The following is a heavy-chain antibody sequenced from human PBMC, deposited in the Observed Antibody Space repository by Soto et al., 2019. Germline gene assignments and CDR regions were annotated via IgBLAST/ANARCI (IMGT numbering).Heavy chain of an antibody. J-gene: IGHJ6*01. D-gene: IGHD3-3*01. CDR2: ISYDGSNK. CDR3: AKDTIFGVVIDYYYYGMEV. CDR1: VFTFSSYG. V-gene: IGHV3-30*18. Sequence: VGSLRLSCASSVFTFSSYGMHCVRHSPGKGLEWVAVISYDGSNKYYADSVKGRFTISRDNSKNTLYLQMNSLRAEDTAVYYCAKDTIFGVVIDYYYYGMEVWGQGTTVSVSS.